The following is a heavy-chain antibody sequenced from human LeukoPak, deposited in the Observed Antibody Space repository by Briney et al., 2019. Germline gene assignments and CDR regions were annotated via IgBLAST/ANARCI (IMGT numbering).Heavy chain of an antibody. J-gene: IGHJ4*02. CDR2: IYHSGST. D-gene: IGHD5-18*01. CDR3: ARGARGYSYGYDY. CDR1: GYSISSGYY. Sequence: SETLSLTCTVSGYSISSGYYWGWIRQPPGKGLEWIGSIYHSGSTYYNPSLKSRVTISVDTSKNQFSLKLSSVTAADTAVYYCARGARGYSYGYDYWGQGTLVTISS. V-gene: IGHV4-38-2*02.